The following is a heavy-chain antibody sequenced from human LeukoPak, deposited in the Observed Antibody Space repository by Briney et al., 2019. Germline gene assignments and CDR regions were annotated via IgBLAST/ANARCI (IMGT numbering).Heavy chain of an antibody. CDR2: ITPIFATP. D-gene: IGHD2-2*02. CDR1: GGTFSNYA. J-gene: IGHJ4*02. V-gene: IGHV1-69*01. Sequence: SVKVSCKASGGTFSNYAISWVRQAPGQGLEWMGGITPIFATPSYAQKFQGRVTITADESTSTAYMELSGLRSEDTAVYYCARWAGYCRITNCYSAFDYWGQGTLVTVPS. CDR3: ARWAGYCRITNCYSAFDY.